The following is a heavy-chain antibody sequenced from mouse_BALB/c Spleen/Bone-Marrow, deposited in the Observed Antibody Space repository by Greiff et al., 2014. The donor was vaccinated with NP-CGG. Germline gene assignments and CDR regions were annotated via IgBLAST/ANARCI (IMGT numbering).Heavy chain of an antibody. CDR2: IDPYSGGT. D-gene: IGHD2-12*01. CDR1: GYSSTGYN. Sequence: VQLQQSGPELEKPGASVRISCEASGYSSTGYNINWVRQSNGKSLEWIGYIDPYSGGTSYYQRFKDRATLTVDKSSSTAYMQLKSLTSEDSAVYYCARSLLRRDALDYWGQGTSVTVSS. V-gene: IGHV1S135*01. J-gene: IGHJ4*01. CDR3: ARSLLRRDALDY.